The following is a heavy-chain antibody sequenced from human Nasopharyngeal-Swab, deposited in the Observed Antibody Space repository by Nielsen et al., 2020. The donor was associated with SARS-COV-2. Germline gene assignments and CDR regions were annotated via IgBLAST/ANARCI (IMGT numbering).Heavy chain of an antibody. V-gene: IGHV1-24*01. CDR3: ATLRSGYYPKTFDY. CDR2: FDPEDGET. Sequence: ASVKVSCKVSGSTLTELSMHWVRQAPGKGLEWMGGFDPEDGETIYAQKFQGRVTMTEDTSTDTAYMELSSLRSEDKAVYYCATLRSGYYPKTFDYWGQGTLVTVSS. J-gene: IGHJ4*02. CDR1: GSTLTELS. D-gene: IGHD3-3*01.